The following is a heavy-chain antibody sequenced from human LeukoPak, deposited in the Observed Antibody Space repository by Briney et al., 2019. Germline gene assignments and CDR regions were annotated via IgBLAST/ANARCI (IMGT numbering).Heavy chain of an antibody. CDR1: GGSINSYY. V-gene: IGHV4-59*01. J-gene: IGHJ4*02. CDR2: IHYSGST. CDR3: ARSYGSGNYYRYFDY. Sequence: SETLSLTCTVSGGSINSYYWSWIRQPPGKGLEWIGYIHYSGSTNYNPSLKSRVTMSIDTSKNQFSLRLSSVTAADTAVYYRARSYGSGNYYRYFDYWGQGTLVTVSS. D-gene: IGHD3-10*01.